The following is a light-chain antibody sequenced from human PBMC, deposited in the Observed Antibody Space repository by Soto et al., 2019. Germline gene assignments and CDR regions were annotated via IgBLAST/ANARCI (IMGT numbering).Light chain of an antibody. CDR2: GAS. V-gene: IGKV3-15*01. CDR1: QSVSGN. CDR3: QQYNNWPLT. Sequence: EIVMTQSPATLYVSPGERATLSCRASQSVSGNLAWYQQKHGQAPRLLIYGASTRATGIPASFSGSGSGTEFTLPISRLQSEDFAFYYCQQYNNWPLTFGQGTKVEI. J-gene: IGKJ1*01.